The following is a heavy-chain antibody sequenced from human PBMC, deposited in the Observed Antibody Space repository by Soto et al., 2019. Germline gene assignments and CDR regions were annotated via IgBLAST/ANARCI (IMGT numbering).Heavy chain of an antibody. CDR2: IIPIIDTT. J-gene: IGHJ3*01. Sequence: QGQLVQSGAEVKKPGSSVKVSCKASGGNFNNYAIRGVRQAPAQGLQWMGGIIPIIDTTHYAQKLQGRVTISADRCRTTVYMELTGLTSDDSATYFCARAPRDRDAVSLWGPGTGVTVSS. V-gene: IGHV1-69*06. CDR3: ARAPRDRDAVSL. D-gene: IGHD2-21*01. CDR1: GGNFNNYA.